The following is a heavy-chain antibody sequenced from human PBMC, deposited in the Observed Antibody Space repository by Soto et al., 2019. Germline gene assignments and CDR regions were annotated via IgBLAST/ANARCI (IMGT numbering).Heavy chain of an antibody. Sequence: SETLSLTCTVSGGSISSGGYYWSWIRQHPGKGLEWIGYIYYSGSTYYNPSLKSRVTISVDTSKNQFSLKLSSLTAADTAVYYCARDQMGHYYFDYWGQGTLVT. D-gene: IGHD1-26*01. CDR1: GGSISSGGYY. J-gene: IGHJ4*02. CDR3: ARDQMGHYYFDY. V-gene: IGHV4-31*03. CDR2: IYYSGST.